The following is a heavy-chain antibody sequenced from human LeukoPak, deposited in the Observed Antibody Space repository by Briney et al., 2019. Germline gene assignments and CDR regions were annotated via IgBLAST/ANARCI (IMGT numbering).Heavy chain of an antibody. D-gene: IGHD6-19*01. Sequence: SGTLSLTCAVSGGSISSSNWWSWVRQPPGKGLEWIGEIYHSGSTNYNPSLKSRVTISVDTSKNQFSLKLSSVTAADTAVYYCARQSIAVAGSGGCWFDPWGQGTLVTVSS. CDR1: GGSISSSNW. CDR2: IYHSGST. CDR3: ARQSIAVAGSGGCWFDP. V-gene: IGHV4-4*02. J-gene: IGHJ5*02.